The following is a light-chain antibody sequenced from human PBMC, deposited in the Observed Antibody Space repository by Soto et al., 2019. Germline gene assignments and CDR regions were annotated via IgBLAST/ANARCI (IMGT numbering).Light chain of an antibody. Sequence: DIQMTQSPPTLSASVGDRVTITCRASQSISSWLAWYQQKPWKAPKLLIYKASSLESGVPSRFGGSGSGTEFTLTISNLQPDDFATYYCLQYDTYSLTFGEGTNVEIK. CDR3: LQYDTYSLT. CDR2: KAS. V-gene: IGKV1-5*03. J-gene: IGKJ4*01. CDR1: QSISSW.